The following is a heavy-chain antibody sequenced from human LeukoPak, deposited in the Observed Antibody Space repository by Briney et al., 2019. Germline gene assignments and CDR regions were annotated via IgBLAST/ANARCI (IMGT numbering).Heavy chain of an antibody. CDR3: AREYNWNDSGGPDAFDI. J-gene: IGHJ3*02. D-gene: IGHD1-1*01. CDR2: ISGSGDYT. CDR1: GFTFSSHG. V-gene: IGHV3-23*01. Sequence: GGSLRLSCAASGFTFSSHGMSWVRQAPGKGLEWVSTISGSGDYTHYADSVKGRFTISRDNAKNTLYLQMNSLRAEDTAVYYCAREYNWNDSGGPDAFDIWGQGTMVTVSS.